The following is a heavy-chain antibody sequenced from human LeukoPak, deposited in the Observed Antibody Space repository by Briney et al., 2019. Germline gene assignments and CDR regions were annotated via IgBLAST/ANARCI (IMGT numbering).Heavy chain of an antibody. CDR2: IYTRGST. V-gene: IGHV4-4*09. J-gene: IGHJ5*02. CDR3: ARHCIEITKTYTCWFVP. CDR1: GDSINIHY. D-gene: IGHD1-20*01. Sequence: SSETPSLPCTVSGDSINIHYWSWIRQPPGKGREWFGFIYTRGSTNCNPSLKTRVTMSGDTSKNQVSLTLNSVTPADTAVYYCARHCIEITKTYTCWFVPWGERALGTVSP.